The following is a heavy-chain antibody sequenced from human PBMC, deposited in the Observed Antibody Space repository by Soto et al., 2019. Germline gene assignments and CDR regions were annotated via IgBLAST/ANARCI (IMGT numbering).Heavy chain of an antibody. CDR2: ISYDGNNK. J-gene: IGHJ6*02. CDR3: AKILQLGDYAYYYYGMDV. Sequence: QVQLVESGGGVVQPGRSLRLSCAASGFTFSSYGMHWVRQAPGKGLEWVAVISYDGNNKYYADSVKGRFTISRDNSRNTLYLQMNSLRAEDTAVYYYAKILQLGDYAYYYYGMDVWGQGTTVTFSS. CDR1: GFTFSSYG. V-gene: IGHV3-30*18. D-gene: IGHD4-17*01.